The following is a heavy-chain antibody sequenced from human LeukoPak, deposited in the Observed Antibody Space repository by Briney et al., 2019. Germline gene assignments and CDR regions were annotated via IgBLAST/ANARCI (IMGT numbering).Heavy chain of an antibody. CDR3: AKDLGLVGSGSYYFDY. D-gene: IGHD3-10*01. V-gene: IGHV3-23*01. Sequence: GGSLRLSCAASGFTFSSYAMGWVRQAPGKGLEWVSAISGSGSPYYADSVKGRFTISRDNSKNMLYLQMNSLSAEDTAVCYCAKDLGLVGSGSYYFDYWGQGTLVTVSS. CDR1: GFTFSSYA. CDR2: ISGSGSP. J-gene: IGHJ4*02.